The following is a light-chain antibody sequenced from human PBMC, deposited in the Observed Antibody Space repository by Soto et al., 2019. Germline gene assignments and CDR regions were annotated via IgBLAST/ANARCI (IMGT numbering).Light chain of an antibody. Sequence: EFVLTQSPGTLSLSPGESATLSCRASQTVRNNYLAWYQQKPGQAPRLLIYDASSRATGIPDRFSGGGSGTDFTLTIRRLEPEDFAVYYCQQFSSYPLTFGGGTKVEMK. CDR1: QTVRNNY. V-gene: IGKV3-20*01. CDR2: DAS. CDR3: QQFSSYPLT. J-gene: IGKJ4*01.